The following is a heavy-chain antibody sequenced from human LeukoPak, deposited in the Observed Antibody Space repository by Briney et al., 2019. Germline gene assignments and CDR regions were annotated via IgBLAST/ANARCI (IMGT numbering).Heavy chain of an antibody. D-gene: IGHD6-13*01. J-gene: IGHJ4*02. Sequence: PGGSLRLSCAASGFTFNIYAMSWVRQAPGKGLEWVSAISETSRKTYYADSVKGRFTISRDNSKNTLYLQMNSLRAEDTAVYFCAKARSSWAGYFDYWGQGTLVTVSS. CDR3: AKARSSWAGYFDY. V-gene: IGHV3-23*01. CDR1: GFTFNIYA. CDR2: ISETSRKT.